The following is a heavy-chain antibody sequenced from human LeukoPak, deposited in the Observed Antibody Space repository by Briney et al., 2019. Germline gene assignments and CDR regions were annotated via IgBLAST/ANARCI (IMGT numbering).Heavy chain of an antibody. D-gene: IGHD3-10*01. V-gene: IGHV1-2*02. J-gene: IGHJ5*02. CDR3: ARDIWFGESNWFDP. CDR2: INPNSGGT. CDR1: GYTFTGYY. Sequence: ASVKVSCKASGYTFTGYYMHWVRQAPGQGREWMGWINPNSGGTNYAQKFQGRVTMTRDTSISTAYMELSRLRSDDTAVYYCARDIWFGESNWFDPWGQGTLVTVSS.